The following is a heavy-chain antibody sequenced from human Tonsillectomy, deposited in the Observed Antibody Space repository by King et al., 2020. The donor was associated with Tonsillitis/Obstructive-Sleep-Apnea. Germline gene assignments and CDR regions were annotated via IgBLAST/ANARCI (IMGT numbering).Heavy chain of an antibody. J-gene: IGHJ4*02. V-gene: IGHV3-21*01. CDR3: ARVSPRKGY. CDR1: GFTFSSYS. Sequence: QLVQSGGGLVKPGGSLRLSCAASGFTFSSYSMNWVRQAPGKGLGWVSSISRSSSYIYYADSVKGRFTISRDNAKNSHVLQMNSLRAEDTAVYYCARVSPRKGYWGQGTLVTVSS. D-gene: IGHD1-14*01. CDR2: ISRSSSYI.